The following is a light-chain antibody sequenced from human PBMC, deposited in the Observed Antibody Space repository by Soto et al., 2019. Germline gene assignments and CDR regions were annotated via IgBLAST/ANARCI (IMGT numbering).Light chain of an antibody. CDR3: QQYDSSSTWT. CDR2: AAS. J-gene: IGKJ1*01. V-gene: IGKV3-20*01. Sequence: EIVLTQSPGTLSLSPGERATLSCRASQSVSSAYLAWYQHKPGQPPTLLIYAASSRVTGIPDRFSGGGSGTDFTLTISRLEPEYFAVYYCQQYDSSSTWTFGQGTKVEIK. CDR1: QSVSSAY.